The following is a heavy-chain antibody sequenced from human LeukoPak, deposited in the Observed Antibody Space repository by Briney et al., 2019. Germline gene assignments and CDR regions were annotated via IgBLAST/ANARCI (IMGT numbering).Heavy chain of an antibody. CDR2: ISGSGGST. CDR1: GFTFSSYA. J-gene: IGHJ4*02. CDR3: AKGYCSSTSCPYYFDY. V-gene: IGHV3-23*01. D-gene: IGHD2-2*01. Sequence: GGSLRLSCAASGFTFSSYAMSWVRQAPGKGLEWVSAISGSGGSTYYADSVKGRFTISRDNSKNTLYLQMNSPRAEDTAVYYCAKGYCSSTSCPYYFDYWGQGTLVTVSS.